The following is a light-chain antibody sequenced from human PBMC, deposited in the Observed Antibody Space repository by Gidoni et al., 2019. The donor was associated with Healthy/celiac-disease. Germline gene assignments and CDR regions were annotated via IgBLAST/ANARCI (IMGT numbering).Light chain of an antibody. Sequence: SYELTQLPSVSVSPGQTASITCSGDKLGDKYACWYQQKPGQSPVLVIYQDSKRPSGNPERFSGSNSGNTATLTISGTQAMDEADYYCQAWDSTVVFGGGTKLTVL. V-gene: IGLV3-1*01. CDR2: QDS. J-gene: IGLJ2*01. CDR1: KLGDKY. CDR3: QAWDSTVV.